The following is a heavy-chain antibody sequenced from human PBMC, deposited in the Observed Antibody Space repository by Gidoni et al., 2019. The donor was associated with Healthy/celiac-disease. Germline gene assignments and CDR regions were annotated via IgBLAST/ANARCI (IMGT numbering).Heavy chain of an antibody. D-gene: IGHD3-9*01. CDR2: FDPEDGET. Sequence: QVQPVQAGAEVKKPGASVKVSCKVSGYTLTELSMHWVRQAPGKGLEWMGGFDPEDGETIYAQKFQGRVTMTEDTSTDTAYRELSSLRSEDTAVYYCATGSGLVPYFVPEEYYYYYGMDVWGQGTTVTVSS. CDR1: GYTLTELS. V-gene: IGHV1-24*01. CDR3: ATGSGLVPYFVPEEYYYYYGMDV. J-gene: IGHJ6*02.